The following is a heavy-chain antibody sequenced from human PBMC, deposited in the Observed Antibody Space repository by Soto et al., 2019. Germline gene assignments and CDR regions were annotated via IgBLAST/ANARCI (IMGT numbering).Heavy chain of an antibody. Sequence: ASVKVSCKASGYTFTSYAMHWVRQAPGQRLEWMGWINAGNGNTKYSQKFQGRVTITRDTSASTAYMELSSLRSEDTAVYYCARRSAVYYYYGMDAWGQGTTVTVSS. CDR3: ARRSAVYYYYGMDA. CDR1: GYTFTSYA. CDR2: INAGNGNT. V-gene: IGHV1-3*01. J-gene: IGHJ6*02.